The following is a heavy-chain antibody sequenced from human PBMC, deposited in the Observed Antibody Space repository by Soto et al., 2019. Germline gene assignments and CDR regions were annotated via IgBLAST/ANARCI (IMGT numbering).Heavy chain of an antibody. J-gene: IGHJ6*02. CDR3: TTDSPYSSSWFSSYYYYYGMDV. CDR2: IKSKTDGGTT. D-gene: IGHD6-13*01. CDR1: GFAFSRHW. Sequence: PGGSLRLSCAASGFAFSRHWMHWVRQAPGKGLEWVGRIKSKTDGGTTDYAAPVKGRFTISRDDSKNTLYLQMNSLKTEDTAVYYCTTDSPYSSSWFSSYYYYYGMDVWGQGTTVTVSS. V-gene: IGHV3-15*07.